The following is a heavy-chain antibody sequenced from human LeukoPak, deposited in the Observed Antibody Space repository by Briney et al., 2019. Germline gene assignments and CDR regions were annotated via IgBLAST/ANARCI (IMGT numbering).Heavy chain of an antibody. CDR2: ISYDGSNK. J-gene: IGHJ5*02. V-gene: IGHV3-30-3*01. CDR1: GFTFSSYA. D-gene: IGHD3-10*01. CDR3: ARDPYGSRSYYYNWFDP. Sequence: GRSLRLSCAASGFTFSSYAMHWVRQAPGKGLEWVAVISYDGSNKYYADSVKGRFTISRDNSKNTLYLQMNSLRAEDTAVYYCARDPYGSRSYYYNWFDPWGQGTLVTVSS.